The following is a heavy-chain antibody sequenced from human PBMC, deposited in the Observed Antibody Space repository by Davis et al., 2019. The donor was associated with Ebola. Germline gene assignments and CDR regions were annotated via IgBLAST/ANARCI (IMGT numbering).Heavy chain of an antibody. V-gene: IGHV3-11*05. Sequence: GESLKISCAASGFTFSDYYMSWIRQAPGKGLEWVSDISSSSTYTNYADSVKGRFTISRDNSKNMLYLQMNSLRAEDTAVYYCVRDESKGDYGGDYWGQGTLVTISS. CDR1: GFTFSDYY. CDR3: VRDESKGDYGGDY. D-gene: IGHD4-17*01. CDR2: ISSSSTYT. J-gene: IGHJ4*02.